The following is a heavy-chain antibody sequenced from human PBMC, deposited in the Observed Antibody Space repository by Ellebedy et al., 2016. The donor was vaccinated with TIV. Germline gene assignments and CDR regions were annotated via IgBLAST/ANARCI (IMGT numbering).Heavy chain of an antibody. Sequence: GESLKISCTASGFTFSSHTMNWVRQAPGKGLEWVSSIDISSTHIYYADSVKGRFTISRDNAKNSLYLQMNSLRAEDTAVYYCVRGNCGGDCYSEFYYYYGMDVWGRGTTVTVSS. J-gene: IGHJ6*02. V-gene: IGHV3-21*01. CDR2: IDISSTHI. CDR1: GFTFSSHT. CDR3: VRGNCGGDCYSEFYYYYGMDV. D-gene: IGHD2-21*02.